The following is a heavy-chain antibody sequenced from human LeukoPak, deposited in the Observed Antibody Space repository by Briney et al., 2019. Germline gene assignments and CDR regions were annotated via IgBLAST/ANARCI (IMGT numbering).Heavy chain of an antibody. D-gene: IGHD3-22*01. Sequence: GGSLRLSCAASGFTFSHYTMNCVRPAPGKGLEWVSSISSSSSYIYYADSVKGRFTISRDNAKTSLYLQMDSLRAEDTAVYYCARGNKDYYDSSGYFPGDYWGQGTLVTVSS. V-gene: IGHV3-21*01. CDR1: GFTFSHYT. CDR3: ARGNKDYYDSSGYFPGDY. CDR2: ISSSSSYI. J-gene: IGHJ4*02.